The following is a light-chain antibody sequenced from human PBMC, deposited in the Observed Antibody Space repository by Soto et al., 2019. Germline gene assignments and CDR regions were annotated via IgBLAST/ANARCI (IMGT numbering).Light chain of an antibody. Sequence: EIVMTQSPGTLSVSPGERVTLSCRASQSVGNNLAWHQQKPGQAPRLLIYGASTRAPGIPDRFSASGAGTDFTLTISRLEPEDSAVYYCQQYSASPRTFGPGTKVDI. CDR1: QSVGNN. CDR3: QQYSASPRT. J-gene: IGKJ3*01. V-gene: IGKV3D-15*01. CDR2: GAS.